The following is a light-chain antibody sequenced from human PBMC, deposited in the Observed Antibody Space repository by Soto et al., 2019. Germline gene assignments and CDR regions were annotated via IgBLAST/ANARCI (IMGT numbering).Light chain of an antibody. CDR3: SSKRTTASLV. CDR2: EVS. Sequence: QSVLTQPASVSGSPGQTITISCTGTSSDVGAYNYVSWYQQHPGKAPKLMIYEVSNRPSGVSDRFPGSKSGNTASLTISGLQAADEADYYCSSKRTTASLVFGTGTKVTVL. V-gene: IGLV2-14*01. CDR1: SSDVGAYNY. J-gene: IGLJ1*01.